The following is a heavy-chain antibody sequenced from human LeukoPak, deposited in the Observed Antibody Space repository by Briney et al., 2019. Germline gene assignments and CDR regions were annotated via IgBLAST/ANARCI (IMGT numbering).Heavy chain of an antibody. J-gene: IGHJ1*01. D-gene: IGHD3-22*01. CDR3: ARAPSEIGGYYPEYFRH. V-gene: IGHV3-74*01. Sequence: PGGSLRLSCAASGFTFSSYWMHWVRQAPGKGLVWVSHIKSDGSTRYADSVKGRFTISRDNAKNTVSLQMTSLRAEDTGVYYCARAPSEIGGYYPEYFRHWGQGTLVIVSS. CDR1: GFTFSSYW. CDR2: IKSDGST.